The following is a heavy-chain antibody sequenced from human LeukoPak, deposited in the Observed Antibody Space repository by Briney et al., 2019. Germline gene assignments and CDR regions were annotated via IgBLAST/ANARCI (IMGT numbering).Heavy chain of an antibody. D-gene: IGHD2-21*01. Sequence: GGSLRLSCTASGFSFSRYYMSWVRQAPGKGLEWISVLFSGGDTYYADSVKDRFGVSRDSSSETLFLQMNSLRVDDTAVYYCARQGFDSGFDYWGHGTTVTVSP. J-gene: IGHJ4*01. V-gene: IGHV3-66*04. CDR2: LFSGGDT. CDR1: GFSFSRYY. CDR3: ARQGFDSGFDY.